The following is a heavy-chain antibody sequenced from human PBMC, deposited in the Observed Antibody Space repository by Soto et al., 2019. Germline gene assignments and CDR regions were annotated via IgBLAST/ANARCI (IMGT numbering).Heavy chain of an antibody. J-gene: IGHJ5*02. CDR2: ISGSGFKK. CDR1: GFIFENFG. CDR3: AKNQGVELVPLATVDWFDP. D-gene: IGHD1-26*01. V-gene: IGHV3-23*01. Sequence: GGSLRLSFAASGFIFENFGMSWVRQAPGKGLEWISSISGSGFKKYYADSVKGRFTISRDNSKSTVYLELNNLSAEDTAVYHCAKNQGVELVPLATVDWFDPWGQGSVVTVSS.